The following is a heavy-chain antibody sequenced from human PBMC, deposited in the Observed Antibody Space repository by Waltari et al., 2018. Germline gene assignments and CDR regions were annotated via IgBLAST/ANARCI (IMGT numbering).Heavy chain of an antibody. V-gene: IGHV4-39*01. Sequence: WIRKPAGKGLEWTATIYYSGATYTNPSLKSRVTISADTFKNQFARKLSSVTAADTAVYYCATYVGASIGTAAFDVWGKGTMVTVSS. CDR2: IYYSGAT. CDR3: ATYVGASIGTAAFDV. J-gene: IGHJ3*01. D-gene: IGHD3-16*01.